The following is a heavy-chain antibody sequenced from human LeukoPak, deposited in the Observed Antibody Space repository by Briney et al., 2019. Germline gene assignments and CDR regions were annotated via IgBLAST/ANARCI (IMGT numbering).Heavy chain of an antibody. CDR3: ARSTMVLSSTFFDY. CDR2: IIPIFGTA. D-gene: IGHD4/OR15-4a*01. V-gene: IGHV1-69*05. J-gene: IGHJ4*02. Sequence: SVKVSCKASGGTFSSYAISWVRQAPGQGLEWMGGIIPIFGTANYAQKFRGRVTITTDESTSTAYMELSSLRSEDTAVYYCARSTMVLSSTFFDYWGQGTLVTVSS. CDR1: GGTFSSYA.